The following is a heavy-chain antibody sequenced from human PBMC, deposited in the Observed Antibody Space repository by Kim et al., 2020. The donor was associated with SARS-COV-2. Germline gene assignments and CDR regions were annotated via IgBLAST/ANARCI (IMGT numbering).Heavy chain of an antibody. CDR1: GYTFTDSW. V-gene: IGHV5-51*01. CDR2: IYPDDSDT. CDR3: ARHTSRGYSYGYPDY. J-gene: IGHJ4*02. Sequence: GESLKISCHSSGYTFTDSWIGWVRQRPGKGLEWMGVIYPDDSDTRYGPSMQDQVTITADRSTSTAYLQWSSLTASDTAIYYCARHTSRGYSYGYPDYWGPGTQVTVSS. D-gene: IGHD5-18*01.